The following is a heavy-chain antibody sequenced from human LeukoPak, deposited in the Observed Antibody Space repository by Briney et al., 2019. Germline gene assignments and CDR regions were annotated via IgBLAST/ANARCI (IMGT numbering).Heavy chain of an antibody. CDR1: GGSISSYY. D-gene: IGHD7-27*01. CDR3: ARDHWGSPVTNYYYYGMDV. V-gene: IGHV4-59*01. Sequence: PSETLSLTCTVSGGSISSYYWSWTRQPPGKGLEWIGYIYYSGSTNYNPSLKSRVTISVDTSKNQFSLKLSSVTAADTAVYYCARDHWGSPVTNYYYYGMDVWGQGTTVTVSS. J-gene: IGHJ6*02. CDR2: IYYSGST.